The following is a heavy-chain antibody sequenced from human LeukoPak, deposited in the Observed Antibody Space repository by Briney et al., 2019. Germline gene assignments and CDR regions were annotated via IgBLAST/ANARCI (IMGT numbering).Heavy chain of an antibody. D-gene: IGHD3-22*01. CDR2: ISTSSGST. CDR3: ARASAYPPYYYDSSGFAYGLDV. V-gene: IGHV3-11*05. CDR1: GFIFSDFY. Sequence: GGSLRLSCAASGFIFSDFYMSWIRQAPGKGLEWVSYISTSSGSTNYEDSVKGRFTISRDNAKNSLYLQMNSLRADDTAVYYCARASAYPPYYYDSSGFAYGLDVWGQGTTVTVSS. J-gene: IGHJ6*02.